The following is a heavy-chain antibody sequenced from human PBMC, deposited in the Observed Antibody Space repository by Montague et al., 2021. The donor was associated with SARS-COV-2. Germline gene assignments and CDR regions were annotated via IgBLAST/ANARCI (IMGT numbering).Heavy chain of an antibody. V-gene: IGHV4-39*01. D-gene: IGHD6-19*01. CDR3: ARLTTSGSIA. CDR2: IFYRGNT. J-gene: IGHJ5*02. Sequence: SETLSLTCTVSGGSINNTSYYWGWIRQPPGKGQEWIGSIFYRGNTHYNASLKSRVTVSVDTSKNQFSLNLTSVTAADTALYYCARLTTSGSIAWGQGTLVTVSS. CDR1: GGSINNTSYY.